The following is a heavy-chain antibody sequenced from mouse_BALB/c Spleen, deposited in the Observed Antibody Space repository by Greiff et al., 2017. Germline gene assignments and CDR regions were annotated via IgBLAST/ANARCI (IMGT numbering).Heavy chain of an antibody. J-gene: IGHJ4*01. D-gene: IGHD2-12*01. CDR1: GYSITSDYA. Sequence: DVKLQESGPGLVKPSQSLSLTCTVTGYSITSDYAWNWIRQFPGNKLEWMGYISYSGSTSYNPSLKSRISITRDTSKNQFFLQLNSVTTEDTATYYCARGNDGYAMDYWGQGTSVTVSS. CDR2: ISYSGST. CDR3: ARGNDGYAMDY. V-gene: IGHV3-2*02.